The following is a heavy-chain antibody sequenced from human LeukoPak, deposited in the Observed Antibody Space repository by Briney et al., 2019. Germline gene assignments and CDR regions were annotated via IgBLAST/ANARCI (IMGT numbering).Heavy chain of an antibody. CDR1: GFTFSNYW. CDR2: IKQDGSEK. V-gene: IGHV3-7*01. D-gene: IGHD3-22*01. J-gene: IGHJ6*02. Sequence: PGGSLRLSCAASGFTFSNYWMTWVRQAPGKGREWVANIKQDGSEKYYVDSVKGRFTISRDNAKNSLYLQMNSLRAEDTAVYYCARSETTYYYDSSVYFYYYYGMDVWGQGTTVTVSS. CDR3: ARSETTYYYDSSVYFYYYYGMDV.